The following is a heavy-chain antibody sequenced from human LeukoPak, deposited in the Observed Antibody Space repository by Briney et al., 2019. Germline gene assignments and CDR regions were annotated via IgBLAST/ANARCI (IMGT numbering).Heavy chain of an antibody. CDR1: GYTFTGYY. J-gene: IGHJ6*02. D-gene: IGHD3-3*01. V-gene: IGHV1-2*02. Sequence: ASVKVSCKASGYTFTGYYMHWVRQAPGQGLEWMGWINPNSGGTNYAQKFQGRVTMTRDTSISTAYMELGRLRSDDTAVYYCARDGDFWSGSNGMDVWGQGTTVTVSS. CDR2: INPNSGGT. CDR3: ARDGDFWSGSNGMDV.